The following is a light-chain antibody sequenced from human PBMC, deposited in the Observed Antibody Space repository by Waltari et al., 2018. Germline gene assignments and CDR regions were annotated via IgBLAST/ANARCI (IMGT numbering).Light chain of an antibody. J-gene: IGKJ5*01. V-gene: IGKV3-11*01. CDR1: QSVSSY. CDR3: QQRSNWPPGP. CDR2: DAS. Sequence: EIVLTQSPATLSLSPGERATLSCRASQSVSSYLAWYQQKPGQAPRLLIYDASNRATDIPARFSGSGSGTDFTLTISSLEPEDFAVYYCQQRSNWPPGPFGQGTRLEIK.